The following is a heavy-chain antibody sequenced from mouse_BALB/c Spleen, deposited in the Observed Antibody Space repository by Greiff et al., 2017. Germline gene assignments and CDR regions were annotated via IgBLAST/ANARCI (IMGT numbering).Heavy chain of an antibody. CDR3: ARAAFDY. CDR2: IDPSDSYT. V-gene: IGHV1-69*02. CDR1: GYTFTSYW. J-gene: IGHJ2*01. Sequence: QVQLQQPGAELVKPGASVKLSCKASGYTFTSYWMHWVKQRPGQGLEWIGEIDPSDSYTNYNQKFKGKATLTVDKSSSTAYMQLSSLTSEDSAVYYCARAAFDYWGQGNNLTVSS.